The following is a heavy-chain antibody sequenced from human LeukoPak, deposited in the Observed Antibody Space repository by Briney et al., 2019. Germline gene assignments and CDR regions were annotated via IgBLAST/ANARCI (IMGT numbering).Heavy chain of an antibody. D-gene: IGHD5-18*01. CDR1: GFTFSSYS. CDR3: ARGATFGYSYGYGAFDI. Sequence: GGSLRLSCAASGFTFSSYSMNCVRQAPGKGLEWVSSISSSSSYIYYADSVKGRFTISRDNAKNSLYLQMNSLRAEDTAVYYCARGATFGYSYGYGAFDIWGQGTMVTVSS. V-gene: IGHV3-21*01. J-gene: IGHJ3*02. CDR2: ISSSSSYI.